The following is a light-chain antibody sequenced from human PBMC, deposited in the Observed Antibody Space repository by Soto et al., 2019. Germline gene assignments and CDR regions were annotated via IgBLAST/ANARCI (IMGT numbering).Light chain of an antibody. CDR3: QQYGETPWT. Sequence: EVVLTQSPDTLSLPPGVRATLSCRASQSVGSTYLAWYQQKPGQAPRLLIFGASSRATGIADRFSGSGSGTDFTLTISRLEPEDFAVYYCQQYGETPWTFGQGTKVDIK. J-gene: IGKJ1*01. V-gene: IGKV3-20*01. CDR1: QSVGSTY. CDR2: GAS.